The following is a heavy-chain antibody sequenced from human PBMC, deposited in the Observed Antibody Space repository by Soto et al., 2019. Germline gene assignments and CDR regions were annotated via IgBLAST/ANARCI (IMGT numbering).Heavy chain of an antibody. CDR1: GFTFSSYS. CDR2: ISSSSSYI. D-gene: IGHD2-2*01. V-gene: IGHV3-21*01. Sequence: PGGSLRLSCAASGFTFSSYSMNWVRQAPGKGLEWVSSISSSSSYIYYADLVKGRFTVSRDNAKNSLYLQMNSLRAEDTAVYYCARRDYCSSTSCSARGYYYYMDVWGKGTTVTVSS. CDR3: ARRDYCSSTSCSARGYYYYMDV. J-gene: IGHJ6*03.